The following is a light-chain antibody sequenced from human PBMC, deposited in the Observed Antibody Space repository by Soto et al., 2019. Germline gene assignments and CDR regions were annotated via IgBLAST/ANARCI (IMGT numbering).Light chain of an antibody. V-gene: IGKV3-20*01. J-gene: IGKJ4*01. CDR1: QSVRSNY. CDR3: QQYYSSVLS. CDR2: GAS. Sequence: EIVLTQCPGTLSLSPGERATLSCRASQSVRSNYLAWYQRKPGQAPRLLIYGASSRATGIPDRFSGSGSGTDFTLTISRLEPEDFAVYYCQQYYSSVLSFGGGTNVEI.